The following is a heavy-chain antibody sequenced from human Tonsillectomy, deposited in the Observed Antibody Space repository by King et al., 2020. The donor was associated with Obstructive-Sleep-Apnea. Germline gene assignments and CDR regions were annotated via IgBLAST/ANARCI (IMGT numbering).Heavy chain of an antibody. CDR2: MNPNTCNT. CDR1: GYTFTSYD. V-gene: IGHV1-8*02. J-gene: IGHJ4*02. CDR3: ARLYTSGWEGYYFDY. D-gene: IGHD6-19*01. Sequence: VQRVESGAEVKKPGASVKVSCKASGYTFTSYDINWVRQATGQGLEWMGWMNPNTCNTGYEQKFQVRVTMTRNTSIRTAYMELSSLRSEDTALYYWARLYTSGWEGYYFDYWGQGSLVTVSS.